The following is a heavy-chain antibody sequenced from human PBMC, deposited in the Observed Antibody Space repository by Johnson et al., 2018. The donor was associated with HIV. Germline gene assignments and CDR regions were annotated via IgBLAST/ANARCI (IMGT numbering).Heavy chain of an antibody. J-gene: IGHJ3*02. V-gene: IGHV3-30-3*01. Sequence: QVQLVESGGGVAQPGRSLRLSCAASGFTFSSYALHRGRQAPGKGLEWVAVISYDGSNKSYADSVKGRSTISRDKSKNTLYLQMNSLRAEDTAVYYCARGMTTVTNHDAFDIWGQGTMVTVSS. D-gene: IGHD4-17*01. CDR1: GFTFSSYA. CDR3: ARGMTTVTNHDAFDI. CDR2: ISYDGSNK.